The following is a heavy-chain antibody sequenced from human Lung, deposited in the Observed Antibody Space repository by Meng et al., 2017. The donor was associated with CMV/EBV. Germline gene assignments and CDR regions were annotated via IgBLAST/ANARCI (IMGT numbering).Heavy chain of an antibody. CDR1: SNFTNYD. D-gene: IGHD1-20*01. V-gene: IGHV1-8*03. CDR2: MNPNSGNT. Sequence: SNFTNYDINWVRQATGQGLEWMGWMNPNSGNTGYAQKFQGRVTITRDTSIGTAYMELSSLRSEDTAVYYCARMSYDWDDQESNWFDPWGQGTLVTVSS. CDR3: ARMSYDWDDQESNWFDP. J-gene: IGHJ5*02.